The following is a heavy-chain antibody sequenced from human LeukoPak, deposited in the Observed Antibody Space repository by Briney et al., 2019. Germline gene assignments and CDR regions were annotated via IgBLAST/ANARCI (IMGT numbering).Heavy chain of an antibody. CDR2: ISRASESI. CDR1: GFTFNTYS. D-gene: IGHD1-1*01. J-gene: IGHJ5*02. V-gene: IGHV3-21*01. Sequence: GGSLRLSCAASGFTFNTYSMSWVRQAPGKGLEWVSIISRASESIFYADSEKGRFTISRDNAKNSLYLQMNGLRAEDTAVYYCARGATDVTRWFDPWGQGTRVTVSS. CDR3: ARGATDVTRWFDP.